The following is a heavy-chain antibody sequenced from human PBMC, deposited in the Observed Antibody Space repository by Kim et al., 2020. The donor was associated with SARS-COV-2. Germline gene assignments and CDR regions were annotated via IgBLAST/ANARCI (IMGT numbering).Heavy chain of an antibody. CDR2: PVFGTA. CDR3: FYGMDV. V-gene: IGHV1-69*01. J-gene: IGHJ6*02. Sequence: PVFGTANYAQKFQGRVTITADESTSTAYMELSSLRSEDTAVYYCFYGMDVWGQGTTVTVSS.